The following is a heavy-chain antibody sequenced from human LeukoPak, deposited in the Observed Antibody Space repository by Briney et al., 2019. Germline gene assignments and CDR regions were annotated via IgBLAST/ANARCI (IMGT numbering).Heavy chain of an antibody. CDR1: GGSISSYY. D-gene: IGHD3-3*01. V-gene: IGHV4-59*08. CDR2: IYYSGST. Sequence: SETLSLTCTVSGGSISSYYWSWIRQPPGKGLEWIGYIYYSGSTNYNPSLKSRVAISVDTSKNQFSLKLSSVTAADTAVYYCARHFSITIFGVVTEYGMDVWGQGTTVTVSS. J-gene: IGHJ6*02. CDR3: ARHFSITIFGVVTEYGMDV.